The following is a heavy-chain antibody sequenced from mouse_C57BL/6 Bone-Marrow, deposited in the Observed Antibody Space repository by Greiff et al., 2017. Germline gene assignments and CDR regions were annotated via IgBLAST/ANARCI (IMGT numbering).Heavy chain of an antibody. CDR1: GFNIKDDY. CDR3: TTQDYGSSYEDY. CDR2: IDPENGDT. V-gene: IGHV14-4*01. J-gene: IGHJ2*01. Sequence: EVKLVESGAELVRPGASVKLSCTASGFNIKDDYMHWVKQRPEQGLEWIGWIDPENGDTEYASKFQGKATITADTSSNTAYLQLSSLTSEDTAVYYCTTQDYGSSYEDYWGQGTTLTVSS. D-gene: IGHD1-1*01.